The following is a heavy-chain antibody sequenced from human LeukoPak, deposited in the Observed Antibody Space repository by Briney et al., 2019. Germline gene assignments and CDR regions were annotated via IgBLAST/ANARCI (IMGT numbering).Heavy chain of an antibody. J-gene: IGHJ3*02. Sequence: ASETLSLTCTVSGGSISSSGYYWGWIRQPPGKGLEWIGTVYYSGITSYNPSLKSRVTISVDTSKNQFSLKLSSVTAADTAVYYCARGRGPWAPFGIWGQGTMVTVSS. CDR1: GGSISSSGYY. D-gene: IGHD3-10*01. CDR2: VYYSGIT. V-gene: IGHV4-39*07. CDR3: ARGRGPWAPFGI.